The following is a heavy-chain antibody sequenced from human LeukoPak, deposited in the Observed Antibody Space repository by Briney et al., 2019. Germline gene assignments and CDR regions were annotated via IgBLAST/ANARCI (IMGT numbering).Heavy chain of an antibody. CDR3: ARADSSSWYSIYYYYYYMDV. CDR2: MNPNSGNT. D-gene: IGHD6-13*01. CDR1: GYTFTSYD. J-gene: IGHJ6*03. V-gene: IGHV1-8*03. Sequence: ASAKLSCKASGYTFTSYDINWVRQATGQGLEWMGWMNPNSGNTGYAQKFKGRFSITRNTSISTAYMELSSLRSEDTAVYYCARADSSSWYSIYYYYYYMDVWGKGTTVTVSS.